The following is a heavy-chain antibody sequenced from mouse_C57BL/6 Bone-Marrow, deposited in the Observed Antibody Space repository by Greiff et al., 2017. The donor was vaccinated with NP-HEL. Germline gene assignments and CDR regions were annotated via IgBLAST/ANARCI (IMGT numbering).Heavy chain of an antibody. J-gene: IGHJ1*03. Sequence: QVQLKQSGAELVKPGVSVKMSCKASGYTFTTYPIEWMKQNHGKSLEWIGNFHPYNDDTKYNEKFKGKATLTVEKSSSTVYLELSRLTSDDSAVYYCARRGRDGSSYYWYFDVWGTGTTVTVSS. CDR3: ARRGRDGSSYYWYFDV. CDR1: GYTFTTYP. CDR2: FHPYNDDT. V-gene: IGHV1-47*01. D-gene: IGHD1-1*01.